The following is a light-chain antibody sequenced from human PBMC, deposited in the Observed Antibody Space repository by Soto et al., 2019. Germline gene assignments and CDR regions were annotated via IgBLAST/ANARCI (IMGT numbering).Light chain of an antibody. CDR2: GAS. CDR3: QQYDNSPIT. Sequence: PGXRTSLSCGASQSISSSFLAWYQQKPGQAPRLLIYGASSRATGIPDRFSGTGSETDFTLTISRLEPEDFAVYYCQQYDNSPITFGQGTRLEIK. V-gene: IGKV3-20*01. J-gene: IGKJ5*01. CDR1: QSISSSF.